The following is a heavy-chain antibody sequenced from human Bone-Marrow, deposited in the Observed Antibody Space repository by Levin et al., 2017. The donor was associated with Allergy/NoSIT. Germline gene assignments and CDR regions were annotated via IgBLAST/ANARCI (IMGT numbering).Heavy chain of an antibody. CDR2: INPNTGDT. Sequence: GESLKISCKTSGYTFTAYYIHWVRQAPGQGLEWMGWINPNTGDTNYGQNFQGRVTMTRVTSTSTVYMELSGLKSDDTAVFYCARDPYISGDYGGGLDVWGQGTTVTVSS. CDR1: GYTFTAYY. J-gene: IGHJ6*02. D-gene: IGHD6-19*01. CDR3: ARDPYISGDYGGGLDV. V-gene: IGHV1-2*02.